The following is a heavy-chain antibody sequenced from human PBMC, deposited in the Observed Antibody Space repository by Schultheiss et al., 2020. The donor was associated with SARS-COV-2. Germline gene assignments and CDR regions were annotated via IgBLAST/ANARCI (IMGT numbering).Heavy chain of an antibody. V-gene: IGHV3-30*01. CDR1: GFTFSSYA. Sequence: GGSLRLSCAASGFTFSSYAMHWVRQAPGKGLEWVAVISYDGSNKYYADSVKGRFTISRDNSKNTLYLQMNSLRAEDTAVYYCARDQGSGSHRRDFDYWGQGTLVTVSS. CDR2: ISYDGSNK. D-gene: IGHD1-26*01. CDR3: ARDQGSGSHRRDFDY. J-gene: IGHJ4*02.